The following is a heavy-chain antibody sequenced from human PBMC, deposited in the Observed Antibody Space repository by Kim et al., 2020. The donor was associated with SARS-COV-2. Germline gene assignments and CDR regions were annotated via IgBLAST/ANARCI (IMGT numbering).Heavy chain of an antibody. CDR1: GYTLTELS. V-gene: IGHV1-24*01. CDR3: ATGGIAALYYMDV. D-gene: IGHD6-13*01. CDR2: FDPEDGET. J-gene: IGHJ6*03. Sequence: ASVKVSCKVSGYTLTELSMHWVRQAPGKGLEWMGGFDPEDGETIYAQKFQGRVTMTEDTSTDTAYMELSSLKSEDPAVYYCATGGIAALYYMDVWGKGTTVTVSS.